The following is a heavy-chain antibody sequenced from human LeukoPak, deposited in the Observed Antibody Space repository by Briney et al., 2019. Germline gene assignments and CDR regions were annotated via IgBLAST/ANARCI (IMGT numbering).Heavy chain of an antibody. CDR1: GFTFDDYA. V-gene: IGHV3-20*04. CDR3: ARGSVQLWLRDTYYYMDV. CDR2: INWNGRFT. J-gene: IGHJ6*03. D-gene: IGHD5-18*01. Sequence: GGSLRLSCAASGFTFDDYAMNWVRQVPGRGLEWVSGINWNGRFTEYADSVKDRFTISRQNTKNSLYLYMNNLGGEDTALYFCARGSVQLWLRDTYYYMDVWGKGTAVTVSS.